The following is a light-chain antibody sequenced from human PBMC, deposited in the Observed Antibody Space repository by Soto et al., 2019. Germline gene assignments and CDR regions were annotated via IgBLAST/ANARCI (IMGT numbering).Light chain of an antibody. CDR1: ESIDSY. V-gene: IGKV3-11*01. CDR3: QQRSTN. Sequence: EIVLTQSPATLSLSPGERATLSCRASESIDSYLAWYQHKPGQAPRLLIYNASTRATGIPARFGATGSGTDFTLTITSLEPEDIAVDYCQQRSTNFGPGTKVEIK. CDR2: NAS. J-gene: IGKJ3*01.